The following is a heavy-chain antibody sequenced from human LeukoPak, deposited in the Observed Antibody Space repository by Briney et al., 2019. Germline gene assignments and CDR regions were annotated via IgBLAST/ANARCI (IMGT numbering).Heavy chain of an antibody. CDR3: AKAYGDYVGYYYGMDV. CDR1: GFSFSSYA. J-gene: IGHJ6*02. Sequence: GGSLRLSCAASGFSFSSYAMSWVRQAPGKGLEWVSAISGSGGSTYYADSVKGRFTISRDNSKNTLYLQMNSLRAEDTAVYYCAKAYGDYVGYYYGMDVWGQGTTVTVSS. V-gene: IGHV3-23*01. D-gene: IGHD4-17*01. CDR2: ISGSGGST.